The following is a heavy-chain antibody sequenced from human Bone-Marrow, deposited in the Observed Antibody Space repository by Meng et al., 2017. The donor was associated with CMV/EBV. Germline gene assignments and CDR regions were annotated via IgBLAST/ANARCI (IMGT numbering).Heavy chain of an antibody. D-gene: IGHD3-3*01. Sequence: ASVKVSCKASGFTFTSSAVHWVRQAPGQGLEWMGWINPNSGGTNYAQKFQGRVTMTRDTSISTAYMELSRLRSDDTAVYYCARGDDFWSGYYSYYYGMDVWGQGTTVTVSS. V-gene: IGHV1-2*02. CDR3: ARGDDFWSGYYSYYYGMDV. CDR2: INPNSGGT. J-gene: IGHJ6*02. CDR1: GFTFTSSA.